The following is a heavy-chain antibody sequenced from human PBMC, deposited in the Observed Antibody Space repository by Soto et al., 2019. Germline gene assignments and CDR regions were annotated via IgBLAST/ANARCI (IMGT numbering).Heavy chain of an antibody. CDR2: IRTKIDNYAT. CDR3: TRRVLGAQVINGFDP. CDR1: GVTVSVST. Sequence: EVQLVESGGGLVQPGGSLTLSCAASGVTVSVSTMHWVRRASGKGLEWVGRIRTKIDNYATSYAALVRGRFTISRDDSKNTANLQMNSLRAEDTAVYFCTRRVLGAQVINGFDPWGQGPLVTVSS. D-gene: IGHD1-26*01. V-gene: IGHV3-73*02. J-gene: IGHJ5*02.